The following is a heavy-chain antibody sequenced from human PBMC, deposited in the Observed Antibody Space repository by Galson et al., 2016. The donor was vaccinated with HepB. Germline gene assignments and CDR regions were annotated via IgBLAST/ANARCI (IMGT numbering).Heavy chain of an antibody. CDR1: GFTFSSYA. V-gene: IGHV3-23*01. J-gene: IGHJ4*02. D-gene: IGHD3-22*01. CDR3: AKLGHNYYDPSGRDY. CDR2: ISGSGGTT. Sequence: SLRLSCAASGFTFSSYAMSWVRQAPGKGLEWVSGISGSGGTTYYAEPVQGRFTISRDNSKNTPFLQMNSLGAEDTAVYYCAKLGHNYYDPSGRDYWGQGSLVTVSS.